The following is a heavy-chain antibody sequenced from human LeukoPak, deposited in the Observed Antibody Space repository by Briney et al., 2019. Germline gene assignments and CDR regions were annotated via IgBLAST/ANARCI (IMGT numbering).Heavy chain of an antibody. V-gene: IGHV4-31*03. Sequence: PSETLSLTCTVSGGSINNGGYYWSWIRQHPGKGLEWIGYTYYSGSSYYNPSLRSRVTISVDTSKNHFSLKLSSVTAADTAVYYCARDDSSSSLHWGQGTLVTVSS. CDR2: TYYSGSS. D-gene: IGHD6-6*01. CDR1: GGSINNGGYY. J-gene: IGHJ4*02. CDR3: ARDDSSSSLH.